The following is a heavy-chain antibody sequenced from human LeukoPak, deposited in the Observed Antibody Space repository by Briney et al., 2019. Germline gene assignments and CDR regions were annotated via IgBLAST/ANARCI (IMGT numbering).Heavy chain of an antibody. V-gene: IGHV4-39*07. D-gene: IGHD5-18*01. CDR1: GGSISSSSYY. CDR3: ARVLQLWPPLDAFDI. CDR2: IYYSGST. J-gene: IGHJ3*02. Sequence: SETLSLTCTVSGGSISSSSYYWGWIRQPPGKGLEWIGSIYYSGSTNYNPSLKSRVTMSVDTSKNQFSLKLSSVTAADTAVYYCARVLQLWPPLDAFDIWGQGTMVTVSS.